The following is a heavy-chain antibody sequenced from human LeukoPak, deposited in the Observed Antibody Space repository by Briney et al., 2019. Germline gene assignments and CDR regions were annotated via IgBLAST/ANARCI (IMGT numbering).Heavy chain of an antibody. J-gene: IGHJ4*02. V-gene: IGHV4-34*01. CDR3: AREGAVAGTGRFDY. Sequence: PSETLSLTCAVYGGSFSGYYWSWIRQPPGKGLEWIGEINHSGSTNNNPSLKSRVTISVDTSKNQFSLKLSSVTAADTAVYYCAREGAVAGTGRFDYWGQGTLVTVSS. CDR2: INHSGST. D-gene: IGHD6-19*01. CDR1: GGSFSGYY.